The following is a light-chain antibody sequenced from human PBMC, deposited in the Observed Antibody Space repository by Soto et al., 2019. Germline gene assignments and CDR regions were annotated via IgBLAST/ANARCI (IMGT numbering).Light chain of an antibody. V-gene: IGLV2-14*01. CDR1: SSDVGRYNY. Sequence: QSVLTQPASVSGSPGQSITISCTGTSSDVGRYNYVSWYQHHPGQAPKVMIYAVSNRPSGVSNRFSGSKSGNTASLTISGLQAEDEADYYCSSYTSTTTFNVVFGGGTQLTVL. J-gene: IGLJ2*01. CDR2: AVS. CDR3: SSYTSTTTFNVV.